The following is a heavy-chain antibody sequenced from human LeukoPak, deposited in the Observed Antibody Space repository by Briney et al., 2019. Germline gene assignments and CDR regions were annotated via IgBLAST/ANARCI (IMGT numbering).Heavy chain of an antibody. CDR1: GFTFSSYS. CDR3: ARDTVNMIVSGPYPYYGIDV. CDR2: INSSSSYK. V-gene: IGHV3-21*01. D-gene: IGHD3-22*01. J-gene: IGHJ6*02. Sequence: PAVSLTLSCAASGFTFSSYSRNWVRQAPGKGLEWASSINSSSSYKYYTYSVRGPITIYRANGKNSMHLHINSLRAEDTDVYYRARDTVNMIVSGPYPYYGIDVWCQGNTV.